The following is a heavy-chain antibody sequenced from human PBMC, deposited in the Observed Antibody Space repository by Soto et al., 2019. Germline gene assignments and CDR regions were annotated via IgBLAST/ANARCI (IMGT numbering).Heavy chain of an antibody. J-gene: IGHJ5*02. CDR3: VRDGTKTLRDWFDP. CDR1: GASISGFY. D-gene: IGHD1-1*01. CDR2: IYATGTT. V-gene: IGHV4-4*07. Sequence: SETLSLTCTVSGASISGFYWSWIRKSAGKGLEWIGRIYATGTTDYNPSLKSRVMMSVDTSKKQFSLKLRSVTAADTAVYYCVRDGTKTLRDWFDPWGQGISVNVSS.